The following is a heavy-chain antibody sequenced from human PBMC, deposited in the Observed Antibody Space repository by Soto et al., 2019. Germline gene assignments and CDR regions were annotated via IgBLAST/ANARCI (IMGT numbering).Heavy chain of an antibody. CDR2: IIPIFGTA. CDR3: ARGGEYYYGSGKYNWFDP. V-gene: IGHV1-69*01. Sequence: QVQLVQSGAEVEKPGSSVKVSCKASGGTFSSYAISWVRQAPGQGLEWMGGIIPIFGTANYAQKFQGRVTITADESTSTAYMELSSLRSEDTAVYYCARGGEYYYGSGKYNWFDPWGQGTLVTVSS. J-gene: IGHJ5*02. D-gene: IGHD3-10*01. CDR1: GGTFSSYA.